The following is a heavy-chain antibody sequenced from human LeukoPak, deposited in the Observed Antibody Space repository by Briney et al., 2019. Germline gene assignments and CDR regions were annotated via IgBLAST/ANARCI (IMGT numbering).Heavy chain of an antibody. Sequence: PGGSLRLSCAASGFTFDDYAMHWVRQAPGKGLEWVSGISWNSGSIGYADSVKGRFTISRDNSKNTLYLQMNSLRAEDTAVYYCARAHDFYYGMDVWGQGTTVTVSS. J-gene: IGHJ6*02. CDR2: ISWNSGSI. V-gene: IGHV3-9*01. CDR3: ARAHDFYYGMDV. CDR1: GFTFDDYA.